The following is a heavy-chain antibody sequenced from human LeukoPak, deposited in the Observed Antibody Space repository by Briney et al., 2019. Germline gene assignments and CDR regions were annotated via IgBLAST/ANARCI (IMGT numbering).Heavy chain of an antibody. J-gene: IGHJ6*02. CDR1: GGSISSGSYY. V-gene: IGHV4-61*02. Sequence: SQTLSLTCTVSGGSISSGSYYWSWIRQPAGKGLEWIGRIYTSGSTNYNPSLKSRVTISVDTSKNQFSLKLSSVTAADTAVYYCASTPETYYYDSSGSSGYYYYGMDVWGQGTTVTVSS. CDR2: IYTSGST. CDR3: ASTPETYYYDSSGSSGYYYYGMDV. D-gene: IGHD3-22*01.